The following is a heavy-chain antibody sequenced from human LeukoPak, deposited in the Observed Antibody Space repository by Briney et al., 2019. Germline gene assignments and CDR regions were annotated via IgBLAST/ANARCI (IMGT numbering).Heavy chain of an antibody. J-gene: IGHJ4*02. Sequence: PGGSLRLSCAASGFTFRSYSMNWVRQAPGKGLEWVSYISSSGSTIYYADSVKGRFSISRDNAKNSLYLQMNSLRVEDTAVYYCARGGAARPIDYWGQGTLVIVSS. CDR2: ISSSGSTI. CDR1: GFTFRSYS. D-gene: IGHD6-6*01. CDR3: ARGGAARPIDY. V-gene: IGHV3-48*04.